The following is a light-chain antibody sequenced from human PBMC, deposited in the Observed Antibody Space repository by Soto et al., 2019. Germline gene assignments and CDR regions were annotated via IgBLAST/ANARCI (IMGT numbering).Light chain of an antibody. V-gene: IGKV3-20*01. CDR1: QSVSSSY. CDR3: QQYGSSPRT. Sequence: EIVLTQSPGILSLSPGERATLSCRASQSVSSSYLAWYQQKPGQAPRLLIYGASRRPTGIPDRFSGSGSGTDFTLIISRLEPDDFAVYYCQQYGSSPRTFGQGIKLEIK. J-gene: IGKJ2*01. CDR2: GAS.